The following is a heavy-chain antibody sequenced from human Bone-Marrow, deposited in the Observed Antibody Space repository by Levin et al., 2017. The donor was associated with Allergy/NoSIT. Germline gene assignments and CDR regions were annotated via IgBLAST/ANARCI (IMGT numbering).Heavy chain of an antibody. CDR2: IWYDGSNK. D-gene: IGHD5-12*01. Sequence: GESLKISCAASGFTFSSYGMHWVRQAPGKGLEWVAVIWYDGSNKYYADSVKGRFTISRDNSKNTLYLQMNSLRAEDTAVYYCAREPRRGYSGYENYYYYGMDVWGQGTTVTVSS. V-gene: IGHV3-33*01. CDR3: AREPRRGYSGYENYYYYGMDV. J-gene: IGHJ6*02. CDR1: GFTFSSYG.